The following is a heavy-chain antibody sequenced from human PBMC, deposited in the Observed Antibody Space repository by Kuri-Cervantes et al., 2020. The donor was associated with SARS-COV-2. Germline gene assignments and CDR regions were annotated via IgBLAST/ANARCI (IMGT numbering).Heavy chain of an antibody. D-gene: IGHD6-6*01. CDR1: GYSISSGYY. CDR3: ARQGGYSSSSLDY. Sequence: SETLSLTCAASGYSISSGYYWCWIRQPPGKGLEWFGSIYHSGSTYYNPSLKRRVTISLDTSKNQFSLKLSYVTAADTAVYYCARQGGYSSSSLDYWGQGTLVTVSS. J-gene: IGHJ4*02. V-gene: IGHV4-38-2*01. CDR2: IYHSGST.